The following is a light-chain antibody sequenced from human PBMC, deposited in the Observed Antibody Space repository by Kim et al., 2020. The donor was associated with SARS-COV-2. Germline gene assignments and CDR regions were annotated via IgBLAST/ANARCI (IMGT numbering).Light chain of an antibody. V-gene: IGKV3-20*01. CDR2: FAS. CDR1: QSVATNS. Sequence: EIVLTQSPGTLSLSPGERATLSYRASQSVATNSVAWYRQRPGQAPRLLIYFASSRATGIPDRFSGSGSVTDFTLTINRLEPEDFAVYFCQQHGSPPQTFGQGTKVDIK. J-gene: IGKJ1*01. CDR3: QQHGSPPQT.